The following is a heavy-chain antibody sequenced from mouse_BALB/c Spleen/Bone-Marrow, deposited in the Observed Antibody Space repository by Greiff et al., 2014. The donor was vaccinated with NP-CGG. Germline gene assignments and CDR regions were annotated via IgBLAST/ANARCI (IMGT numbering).Heavy chain of an antibody. J-gene: IGHJ1*01. CDR2: INPSNGGT. Sequence: VQLQESGAELVKPGASVKLSCTASGYTFTSYYMYWVKQRPGQGLEWIGEINPSNGGTNFNEKFKSKATLTVDKSSSTAYMQLSSLTSEDAAVYYCTRSYYGNYFDVWGAGTTVTVSS. V-gene: IGHV1S81*02. CDR1: GYTFTSYY. CDR3: TRSYYGNYFDV. D-gene: IGHD2-1*01.